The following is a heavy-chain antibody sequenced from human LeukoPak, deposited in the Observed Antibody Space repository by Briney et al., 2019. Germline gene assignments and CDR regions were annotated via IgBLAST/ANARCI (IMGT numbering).Heavy chain of an antibody. CDR2: ISYDGSNK. Sequence: GGSLRPSCAASGFTFSSYAMHWVRQAPGKGLEWVAVISYDGSNKYYADSVKGRFTISRDNSKNTLYLQMNSLRAEDTAVYYCARDYGSGSFYYYYYGMDVWGKGTTVTVSS. D-gene: IGHD3-10*01. V-gene: IGHV3-30*04. CDR3: ARDYGSGSFYYYYYGMDV. CDR1: GFTFSSYA. J-gene: IGHJ6*04.